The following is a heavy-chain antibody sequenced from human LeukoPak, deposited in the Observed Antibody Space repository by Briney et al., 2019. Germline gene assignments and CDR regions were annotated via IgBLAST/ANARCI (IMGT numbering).Heavy chain of an antibody. CDR1: GFTFSSYA. CDR2: ISGSGGST. Sequence: HPGGSLRLSCAASGFTFSSYAMSWVRQAPGKGLEWVSAISGSGGSTYYADSVKGRFTISRDNSKNTLYLQMNSLRAEDTAVYYCAKDGSAYSSGWFHFDYWGQGTLVTVSP. J-gene: IGHJ4*02. D-gene: IGHD6-19*01. V-gene: IGHV3-23*01. CDR3: AKDGSAYSSGWFHFDY.